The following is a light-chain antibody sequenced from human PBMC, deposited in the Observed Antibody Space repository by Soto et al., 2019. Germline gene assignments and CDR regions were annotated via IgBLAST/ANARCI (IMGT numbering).Light chain of an antibody. Sequence: QSALTQPPSASGSPGQSVAISCTGTSSDVGGYNYVSWYQQHPGKAPKLMIYEVNKRPSGVPDRFSGSKSGNTASLTISGLQAEDEADYYCCSYAGSSTLVFGTGTKVTVL. CDR1: SSDVGGYNY. CDR3: CSYAGSSTLV. J-gene: IGLJ1*01. CDR2: EVN. V-gene: IGLV2-8*01.